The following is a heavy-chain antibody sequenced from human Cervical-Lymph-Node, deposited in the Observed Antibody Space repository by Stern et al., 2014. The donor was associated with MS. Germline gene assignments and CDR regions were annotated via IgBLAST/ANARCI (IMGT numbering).Heavy chain of an antibody. Sequence: VQLVQSGAEVKKPGASVKVSCKGSGYTFTAYYIQWVRQAPGQGLEWMGWINPNTGATNNAQKFQGRVTMTRDTSISTAYMELSSLTSNDMAVYYCARGIRYSWNNNAPAFDVWGQGTMVTVSS. CDR2: INPNTGAT. J-gene: IGHJ3*01. V-gene: IGHV1-2*02. CDR1: GYTFTAYY. CDR3: ARGIRYSWNNNAPAFDV. D-gene: IGHD1/OR15-1a*01.